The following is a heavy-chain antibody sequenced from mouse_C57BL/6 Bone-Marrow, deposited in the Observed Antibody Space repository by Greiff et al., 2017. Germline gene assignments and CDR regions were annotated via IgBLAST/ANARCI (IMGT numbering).Heavy chain of an antibody. D-gene: IGHD2-4*01. CDR2: IYPGSGST. V-gene: IGHV1-55*01. J-gene: IGHJ2*01. CDR3: AREGGLRSYFDY. CDR1: GYTFTSYW. Sequence: QVQLQQPGAELVKPGASVKMSCKASGYTFTSYWITWVKQRPGQGLEWIGDIYPGSGSTNYNEKFKSKATLTVDTSSSTAYMQLSSLTSEDSAVYYCAREGGLRSYFDYWGQGTTLTVSS.